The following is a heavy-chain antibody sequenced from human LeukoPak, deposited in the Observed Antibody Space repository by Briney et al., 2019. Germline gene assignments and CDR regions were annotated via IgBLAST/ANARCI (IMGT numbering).Heavy chain of an antibody. D-gene: IGHD6-13*01. Sequence: SETLSLTCAVYAGSFSGYYWSWIRQPPGKGLEWVGEINHSGSTNYNPSLKSRVTISVDTSKNQFSLKLSSVTAADTAVYYCARTILNIAAPGTNWFDPWGQGTLVTVSS. CDR2: INHSGST. CDR3: ARTILNIAAPGTNWFDP. V-gene: IGHV4-34*01. CDR1: AGSFSGYY. J-gene: IGHJ5*02.